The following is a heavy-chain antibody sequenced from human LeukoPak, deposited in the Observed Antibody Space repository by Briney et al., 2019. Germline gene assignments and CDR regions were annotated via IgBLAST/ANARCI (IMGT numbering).Heavy chain of an antibody. CDR1: GFTFSSYG. V-gene: IGHV3-30*18. J-gene: IGHJ6*02. CDR2: ISYDGSNK. D-gene: IGHD2-15*01. CDR3: AKDLIAASYYYYGMDV. Sequence: PGGSLRLSCAASGFTFSSYGTHWVRQAPGKGLEWVAVISYDGSNKYYADSVKGRFTISRDNSKNTLYLQMNSLRAEDTAVYYCAKDLIAASYYYYGMDVWGQGTLVTVSS.